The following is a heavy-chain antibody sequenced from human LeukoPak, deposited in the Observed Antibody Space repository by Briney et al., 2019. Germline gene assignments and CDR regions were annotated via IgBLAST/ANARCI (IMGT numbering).Heavy chain of an antibody. CDR2: IRYDGSNK. V-gene: IGHV3-30*02. Sequence: GGSLRLSCAASGFTFSSYGMHWVRQAPGKGLEWVAFIRYDGSNKYYADSVKGRFTISRDNSKNTLYLQMNSLRAEDTAVYYCAKTAGVVRYFDWLPAQLDYWGQGTLVTVSS. D-gene: IGHD3-9*01. J-gene: IGHJ4*02. CDR1: GFTFSSYG. CDR3: AKTAGVVRYFDWLPAQLDY.